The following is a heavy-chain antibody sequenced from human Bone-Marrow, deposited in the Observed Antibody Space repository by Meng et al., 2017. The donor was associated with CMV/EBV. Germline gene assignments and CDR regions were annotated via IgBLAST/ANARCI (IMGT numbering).Heavy chain of an antibody. CDR1: GFTFSDYY. D-gene: IGHD2-2*03. J-gene: IGHJ6*02. CDR2: ISSSGSTI. V-gene: IGHV3-11*01. CDR3: AGDGYCSSTSCYHGMDV. Sequence: GESLKISCAASGFTFSDYYMSWIRQAPGKGLEWVSYISSSGSTIYYADSVKGRFTISRDNAKNSLYLQMNSLRAEDTAVYYCAGDGYCSSTSCYHGMDVWGQGTTVTVSS.